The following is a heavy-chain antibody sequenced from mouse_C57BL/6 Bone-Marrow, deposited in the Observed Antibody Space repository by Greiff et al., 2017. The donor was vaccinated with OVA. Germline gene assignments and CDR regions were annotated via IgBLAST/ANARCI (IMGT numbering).Heavy chain of an antibody. Sequence: QVQLQQSGAELVRPGTSVKLSCKASGYAFTNYLIEWVKQRPGQGLEWIGVINPGSGGTNYNEKFKGKATLTADKSSSTAYMQLSSLTSEDSAVYFCARHDYYGSSYYFDYWGQGTTLTVSS. J-gene: IGHJ2*01. D-gene: IGHD1-1*01. CDR2: INPGSGGT. V-gene: IGHV1-54*01. CDR3: ARHDYYGSSYYFDY. CDR1: GYAFTNYL.